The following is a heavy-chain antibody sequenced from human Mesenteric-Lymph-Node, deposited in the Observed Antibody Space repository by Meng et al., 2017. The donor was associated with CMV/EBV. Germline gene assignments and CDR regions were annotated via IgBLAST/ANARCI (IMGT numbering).Heavy chain of an antibody. J-gene: IGHJ2*01. Sequence: SGFGFGNYAMNWVRQAPGKGLEWVSGVVGSGFDTFYADSVKGRFTISRDNSKNTVYLQMDSLRAEDTAVYYCAKVSGFSWSWYLDLWGRGTLVTVSS. V-gene: IGHV3-23*01. CDR3: AKVSGFSWSWYLDL. CDR2: VVGSGFDT. CDR1: GFGFGNYA.